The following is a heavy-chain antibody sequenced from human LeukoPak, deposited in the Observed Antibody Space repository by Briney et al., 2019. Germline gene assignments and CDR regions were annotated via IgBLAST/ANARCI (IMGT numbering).Heavy chain of an antibody. CDR3: AKGDYDFWSGSPTGYLDY. J-gene: IGHJ4*02. CDR1: GFTFSSQA. Sequence: GGSLRLSCVVSGFTFSSQAMSWVRQAPGKGLEWIAGISESGDVTFHVDSVKGRFTISRDNSRNTLFLQMDSLRVEDTAVYYCAKGDYDFWSGSPTGYLDYWGQGTLVTVSS. CDR2: ISESGDVT. V-gene: IGHV3-23*01. D-gene: IGHD3-3*01.